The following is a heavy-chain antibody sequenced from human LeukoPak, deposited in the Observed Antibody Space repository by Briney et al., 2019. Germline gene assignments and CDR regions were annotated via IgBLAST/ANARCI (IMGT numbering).Heavy chain of an antibody. CDR1: GFTFSSYG. D-gene: IGHD5-24*01. V-gene: IGHV3-23*01. Sequence: GGTLRLSCAASGFTFSSYGMRWVRQAPGKGLEWVSAISGSGGSTYYADSVKGRFTISRDNSRNTVYLQMNSLRAEDTAVYYCAKDDRWLQFCCWGQGTLVTVSS. CDR2: ISGSGGST. CDR3: AKDDRWLQFCC. J-gene: IGHJ4*02.